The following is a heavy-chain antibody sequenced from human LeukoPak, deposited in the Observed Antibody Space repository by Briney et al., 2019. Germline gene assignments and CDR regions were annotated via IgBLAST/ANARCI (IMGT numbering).Heavy chain of an antibody. CDR2: ILYDGSKT. D-gene: IGHD6-19*01. CDR3: AKANPVAGTFDY. V-gene: IGHV3-33*06. CDR1: GVTFRNYG. J-gene: IGHJ4*02. Sequence: GGSLRLSCTVSGVTFRNYGMHWVRQAPGKGLEWVAVILYDGSKTLYADSVKGRFTISRDNSKNMLYLQMNSLRAEDTAVYFCAKANPVAGTFDYWGQGTLVTVSS.